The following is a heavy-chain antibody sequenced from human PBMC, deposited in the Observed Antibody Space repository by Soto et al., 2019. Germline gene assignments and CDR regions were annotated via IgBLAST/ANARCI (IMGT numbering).Heavy chain of an antibody. CDR2: IKIKTDGGTT. Sequence: EVQLVESGGGLVKPGGSLRLSCAASGFTFSNAWMNWVRQAPGKGLELVGRIKIKTDGGTTDYAAPVKGRFTISRDDSKNTLYLQMNSLKTEDTSVYYCTTTWCGYITYYFDYWGQGTLVTVSS. J-gene: IGHJ4*02. V-gene: IGHV3-15*07. CDR1: GFTFSNAW. CDR3: TTTWCGYITYYFDY. D-gene: IGHD3-3*01.